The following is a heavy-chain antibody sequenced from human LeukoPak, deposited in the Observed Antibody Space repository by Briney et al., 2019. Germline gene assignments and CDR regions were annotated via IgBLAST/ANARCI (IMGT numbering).Heavy chain of an antibody. CDR2: ISYDGSNK. CDR1: GFTFSSYG. V-gene: IGHV3-30-3*02. D-gene: IGHD3-22*01. J-gene: IGHJ4*02. CDR3: AKEKYYYDSSGYPWAFDY. Sequence: GRSLRLSCAASGFTFSSYGMHWVRQAPGKGLEWVAVISYDGSNKYYADSVKGRFTISRDNSKNTLYLQMNSLRAEDTAVYYCAKEKYYYDSSGYPWAFDYWGQGTLVTVSS.